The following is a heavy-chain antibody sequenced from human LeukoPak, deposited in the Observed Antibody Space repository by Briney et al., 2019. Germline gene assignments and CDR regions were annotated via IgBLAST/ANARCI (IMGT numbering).Heavy chain of an antibody. CDR1: GYTFTGYY. D-gene: IGHD6-6*01. V-gene: IGHV1-2*02. Sequence: GASVKVSCKASGYTFTGYYMHWVRQAPGQGLEWMGWINPNSGGTNYAQKLQGRVTMTTDTSTSTAYMELRSLRSDDTAVYYCAREGSSTDAFDIWGQGTMVTVSS. CDR2: INPNSGGT. CDR3: AREGSSTDAFDI. J-gene: IGHJ3*02.